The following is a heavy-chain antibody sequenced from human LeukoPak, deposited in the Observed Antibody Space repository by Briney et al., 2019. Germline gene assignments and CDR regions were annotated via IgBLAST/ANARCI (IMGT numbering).Heavy chain of an antibody. CDR2: INPSGGST. CDR3: ARVAIIGATGDH. J-gene: IGHJ4*02. V-gene: IGHV1-46*01. CDR1: GYTFTSYY. Sequence: ASVKVSCKASGYTFTSYYMHWVRQAPGQGLEWMGIINPSGGSTDYAQRFQGRVTMTRDMSTSTVYMELSNLKSEDTAVYYCARVAIIGATGDHWGRGTLVTVSS. D-gene: IGHD1-1*01.